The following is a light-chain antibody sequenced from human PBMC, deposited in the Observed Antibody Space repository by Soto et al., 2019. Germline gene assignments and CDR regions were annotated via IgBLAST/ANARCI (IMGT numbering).Light chain of an antibody. CDR2: EVT. V-gene: IGLV2-8*01. CDR3: SSYAARTIYV. CDR1: SSDVGGYDY. Sequence: QSALAQPPSASGSPGQSVTISCTGTSSDVGGYDYVSWYQQRPGKAPKLLIHEVTKRPSGVPDRFSGSKSGNTASLTVSGLQAEDEADYYCSSYAARTIYVLGNGTKVTV. J-gene: IGLJ1*01.